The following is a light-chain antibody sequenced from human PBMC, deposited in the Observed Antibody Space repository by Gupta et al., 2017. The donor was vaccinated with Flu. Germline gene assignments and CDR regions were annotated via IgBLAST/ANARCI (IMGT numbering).Light chain of an antibody. CDR3: SSYTSSSTFYV. CDR1: SSDVGGSNY. V-gene: IGLV2-14*01. J-gene: IGLJ1*01. Sequence: QSALTPPASVSGSPGQSITISCTGTSSDVGGSNYVSWYQQHPGKAPKLIIYDVSNRPSGVSSRFSGSKSGNTASLTISGLQAEDETDYYCSSYTSSSTFYVFGTGTKVTVL. CDR2: DVS.